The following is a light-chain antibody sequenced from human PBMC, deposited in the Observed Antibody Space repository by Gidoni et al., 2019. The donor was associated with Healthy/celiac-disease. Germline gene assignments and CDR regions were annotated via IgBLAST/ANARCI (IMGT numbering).Light chain of an antibody. J-gene: IGKJ3*01. V-gene: IGKV3-15*01. CDR3: QQYNNWPFT. CDR2: GAS. Sequence: EIVMTHSPATLSVSPGERATLSCRASQSVSSNLAWYQQKPGQAPRLLIYGASTRATGIQARFSGSGSGKEFTITIRSLQSEDFAVYYCQQYNNWPFTFGHGTKVDIK. CDR1: QSVSSN.